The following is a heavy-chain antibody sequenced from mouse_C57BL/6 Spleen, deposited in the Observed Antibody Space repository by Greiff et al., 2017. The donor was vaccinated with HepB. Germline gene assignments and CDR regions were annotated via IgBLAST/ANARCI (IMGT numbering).Heavy chain of an antibody. J-gene: IGHJ3*01. Sequence: EVKLQESGPGMVKPSQSLSLTCTVTGYSITSGYDWHWIRHFPGNKLEWMGYISYSGSTNYNPSLKSRISITHDTSKNHFFLKLNSVTTEDTATYYCARDEGWLLPFAYWGQGTLVTVSA. D-gene: IGHD2-3*01. CDR2: ISYSGST. CDR1: GYSITSGYD. CDR3: ARDEGWLLPFAY. V-gene: IGHV3-1*01.